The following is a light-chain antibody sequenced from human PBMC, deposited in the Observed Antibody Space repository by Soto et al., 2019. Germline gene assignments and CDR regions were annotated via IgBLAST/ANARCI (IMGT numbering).Light chain of an antibody. CDR3: QPYNSYSPT. Sequence: EIVLTQSVGTLSLSTGEIATLSFSSIQSVSSSYLVWHQQKPGQAPRLLIYAASRRATGIPDRFSGSGSGTDFTLTISRLEPEDFATYYCQPYNSYSPTFG. CDR1: QSVSSSY. CDR2: AAS. J-gene: IGKJ1*01. V-gene: IGKV3-20*01.